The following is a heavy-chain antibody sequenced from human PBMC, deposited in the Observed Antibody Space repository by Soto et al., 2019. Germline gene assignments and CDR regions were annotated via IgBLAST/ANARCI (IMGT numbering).Heavy chain of an antibody. J-gene: IGHJ4*02. D-gene: IGHD4-17*01. V-gene: IGHV1-69*02. Sequence: QVQLVQSGAEVKKPGSSMKVSCKASGGTFSSYTISWVRQAPGQGLEWMGRIIPILGIANYAQKFQGRVTITADKSTSTAYMELSSLRSEDTAVYYCARVSRDYGDYGGFDYWGQGTLVTVSS. CDR3: ARVSRDYGDYGGFDY. CDR2: IIPILGIA. CDR1: GGTFSSYT.